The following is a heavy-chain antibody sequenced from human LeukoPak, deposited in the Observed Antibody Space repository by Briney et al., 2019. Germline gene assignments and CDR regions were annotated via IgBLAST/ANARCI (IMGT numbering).Heavy chain of an antibody. J-gene: IGHJ3*02. CDR1: GFTFSSYA. Sequence: GGSLRLSCAASGFTFSSYAMSWVRQAPGKGLERVSAISGSGGSTYYADSVKGRFTISRDNSKNTLYLQMNSLRAEDTAVYYCARDYVWGSYRSQTDAFDIWGQGTMVTVSS. CDR3: ARDYVWGSYRSQTDAFDI. D-gene: IGHD3-16*02. V-gene: IGHV3-23*01. CDR2: ISGSGGST.